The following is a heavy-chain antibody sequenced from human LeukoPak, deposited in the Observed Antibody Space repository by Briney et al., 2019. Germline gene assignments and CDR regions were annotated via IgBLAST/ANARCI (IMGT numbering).Heavy chain of an antibody. CDR1: GFTFSNYG. V-gene: IGHV3-23*01. CDR3: ARGPIWGRIDDSSGYITDFDY. J-gene: IGHJ4*02. CDR2: ISGSGGST. Sequence: AGGSLRLSCAASGFTFSNYGMSWVRQAPGKGLEWVSTISGSGGSTYHADSVKGRFTISRDNAKNSLYLQMNSLRAEDTAVYYCARGPIWGRIDDSSGYITDFDYWGQGTLVTVSS. D-gene: IGHD3-22*01.